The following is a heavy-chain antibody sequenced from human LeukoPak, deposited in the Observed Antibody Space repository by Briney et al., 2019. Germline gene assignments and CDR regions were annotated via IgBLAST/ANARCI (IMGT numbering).Heavy chain of an antibody. J-gene: IGHJ4*02. CDR2: FNPSGGTT. D-gene: IGHD4-17*01. V-gene: IGHV1-46*01. CDR1: GYTFTNYF. Sequence: ASVKVSCKASGYTFTNYFMHWVRQAPGQGLEWMGLFNPSGGTTTYARKFQGRVSMARDTSTTTVYMDLNSLTSDDTALYFCARDLRFGDYKLGFWGQGTLVTVSS. CDR3: ARDLRFGDYKLGF.